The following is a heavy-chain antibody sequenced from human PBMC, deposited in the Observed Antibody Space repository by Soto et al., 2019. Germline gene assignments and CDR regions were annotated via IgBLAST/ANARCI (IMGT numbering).Heavy chain of an antibody. CDR3: ASPHDYGGNSNSFDY. Sequence: QVQLVQSGAEVKKPGSSVKVSCKASGGTFSSYAISWVRQAPGQGLEWMGGIIPIFGTANYAQKFQGRVTITADESTSTAYMELSSLRAEDTAVYYCASPHDYGGNSNSFDYWGQGTLVTVSS. CDR1: GGTFSSYA. CDR2: IIPIFGTA. D-gene: IGHD4-17*01. J-gene: IGHJ4*02. V-gene: IGHV1-69*12.